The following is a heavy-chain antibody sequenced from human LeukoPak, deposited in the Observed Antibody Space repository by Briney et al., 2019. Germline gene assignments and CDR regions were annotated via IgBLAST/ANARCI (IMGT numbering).Heavy chain of an antibody. V-gene: IGHV3-66*01. CDR1: GFTVSSNY. D-gene: IGHD3-10*01. J-gene: IGHJ4*02. Sequence: GSLRLSCAASGFTVSSNYMSWVRQAPGRGLEWVSVIYSGGSTYYADSVKGRFTISRDNSKNTLFLQMNSLRAGDTAVHYCARGTVTMVDYWGQGTLVTVSS. CDR3: ARGTVTMVDY. CDR2: IYSGGST.